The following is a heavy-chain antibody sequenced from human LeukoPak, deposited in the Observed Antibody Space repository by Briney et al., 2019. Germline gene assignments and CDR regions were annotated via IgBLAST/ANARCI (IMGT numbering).Heavy chain of an antibody. CDR1: GGTFSSYA. CDR2: IIPIFGTA. Sequence: ASVKVSCKASGGTFSSYAISWVRQAPGQGLEWMGGIIPIFGTANYAQKFQGRVTITADKSTSTAYMELSSLRSEDTAVYYCASSGEMATITGAFDIWGQGTMVTVSS. V-gene: IGHV1-69*06. J-gene: IGHJ3*02. D-gene: IGHD5-24*01. CDR3: ASSGEMATITGAFDI.